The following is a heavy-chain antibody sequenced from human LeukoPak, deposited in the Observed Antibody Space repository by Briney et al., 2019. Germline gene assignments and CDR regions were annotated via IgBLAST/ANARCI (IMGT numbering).Heavy chain of an antibody. CDR3: ARGQYHLLYWYFDL. Sequence: SETLSLTCTVSGGSISSYYWSWIRQPAGKGLEWIGRIYSSGSTNYNPALKSRVTMSVDTSKNQFSLKLSSVTAADTAVYYCARGQYHLLYWYFDLWGRGTLVTVSS. CDR2: IYSSGST. D-gene: IGHD2-2*01. CDR1: GGSISSYY. V-gene: IGHV4-4*07. J-gene: IGHJ2*01.